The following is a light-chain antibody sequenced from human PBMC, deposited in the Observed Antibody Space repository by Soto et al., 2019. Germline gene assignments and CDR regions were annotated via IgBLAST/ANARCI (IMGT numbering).Light chain of an antibody. V-gene: IGLV3-21*04. CDR2: YDS. Sequence: ELTQPPSVSVAPGKTARITCGGNNIGSKSVHWYQQKPGQAPVPVIYYDSDRPSGIPERFSGSNSGNTATLTISRVEAGDEADYYCQVWDSSSDHVVFGGGTKVTVL. CDR1: NIGSKS. CDR3: QVWDSSSDHVV. J-gene: IGLJ2*01.